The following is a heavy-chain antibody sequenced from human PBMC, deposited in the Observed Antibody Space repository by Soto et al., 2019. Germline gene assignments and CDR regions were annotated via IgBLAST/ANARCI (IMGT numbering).Heavy chain of an antibody. J-gene: IGHJ4*02. D-gene: IGHD6-19*01. CDR2: ISHIGSV. V-gene: IGHV4-4*02. Sequence: QVLLQESGPGLVQPSGTLSLSCAVSGVSISSNYYWGWVRQSPGKGLEWLGDISHIGSVNYSPSLMSRVTISMDRSENQFSLKLNSVTAAGTAVYYCVRSFGWYAIDYWGQGTLVIVSS. CDR1: GVSISSNYY. CDR3: VRSFGWYAIDY.